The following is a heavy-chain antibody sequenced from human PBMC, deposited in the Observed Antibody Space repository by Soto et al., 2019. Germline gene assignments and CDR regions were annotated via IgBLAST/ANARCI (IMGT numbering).Heavy chain of an antibody. CDR3: ARGPPNFCSGGSRDSHYFDY. J-gene: IGHJ4*02. V-gene: IGHV1-18*01. CDR2: ISAYNGNT. D-gene: IGHD2-15*01. Sequence: QVQLVQPGAEVKKPGASVKVSCKASGYTFTSYGISWVRQAPGQGLEWMGWISAYNGNTNYAQNSRGTVTMTTDTATTTTYMELGSLSSADTAVYYGARGPPNFCSGGSRDSHYFDYWGQGTLVTVSS. CDR1: GYTFTSYG.